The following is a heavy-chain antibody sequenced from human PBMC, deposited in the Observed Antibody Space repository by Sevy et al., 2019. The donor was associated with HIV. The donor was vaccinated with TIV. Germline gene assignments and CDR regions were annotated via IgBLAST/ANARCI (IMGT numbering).Heavy chain of an antibody. CDR1: GGSISSYY. Sequence: SETLSLTCTVSGGSISSYYWSWIRQPPGKGLEWIGYIYYSGSTNYNPSLKSRVTISVDTSKNQFSLKLSSVTAADTAVYYCARETGYYDYYMDVWGKGTTVTVFS. D-gene: IGHD3-9*01. CDR2: IYYSGST. V-gene: IGHV4-59*01. CDR3: ARETGYYDYYMDV. J-gene: IGHJ6*03.